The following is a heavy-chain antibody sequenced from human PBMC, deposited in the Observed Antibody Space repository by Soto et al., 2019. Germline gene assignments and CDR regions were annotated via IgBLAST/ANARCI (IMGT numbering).Heavy chain of an antibody. CDR2: IYQSGST. Sequence: PSETLSLTCAVSGGSINSSNWWSWVRQSPGKGLEWMGEIYQSGSTKYNPSFRSRFTVSIYKSKSQFSLILTSVTAADSAVYYCARRFFYENQGVFDVWDQDTKVTVSS. V-gene: IGHV4-4*02. CDR1: GGSINSSNW. J-gene: IGHJ3*01. D-gene: IGHD3-22*01. CDR3: ARRFFYENQGVFDV.